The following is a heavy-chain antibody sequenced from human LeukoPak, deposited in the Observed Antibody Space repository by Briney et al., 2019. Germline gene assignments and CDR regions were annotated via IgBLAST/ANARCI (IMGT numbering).Heavy chain of an antibody. D-gene: IGHD6-13*01. J-gene: IGHJ4*02. V-gene: IGHV3-48*03. CDR2: ISSSGSTI. CDR1: GFTFSSYA. CDR3: ARDFISAAGIDY. Sequence: GGSLRLSCAASGFTFSSYAMSWVRQAPGKGLEWVSYISSSGSTINYADSVKGRFTMSRDNAKNSLYLQMKSLRAEDTAVYYCARDFISAAGIDYWGQGTLVTVSS.